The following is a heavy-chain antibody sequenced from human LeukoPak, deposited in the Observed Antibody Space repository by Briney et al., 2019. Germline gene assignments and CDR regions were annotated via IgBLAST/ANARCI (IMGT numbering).Heavy chain of an antibody. D-gene: IGHD3-10*01. Sequence: ASVRVSCKASGYTFTGYYMHRGRQGPGQGLEWMGWIKPKGSGTNYAQNFLGRVTMTRDTSISTAYMELSRLRSDDTALYYCARVTMVRGVITVPFDYWGQGSLVTVSS. J-gene: IGHJ4*02. CDR2: IKPKGSGT. CDR3: ARVTMVRGVITVPFDY. V-gene: IGHV1-2*02. CDR1: GYTFTGYY.